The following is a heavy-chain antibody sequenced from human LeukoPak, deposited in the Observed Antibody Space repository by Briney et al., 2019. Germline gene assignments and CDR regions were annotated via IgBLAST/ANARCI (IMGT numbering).Heavy chain of an antibody. CDR3: VRDLGGRSGH. J-gene: IGHJ4*02. Sequence: PGESLRLSCTASGFTFSNFWMGWVRQAPGKGLEWVANIKQDETEKFYLGSVKGRFTISRDNAKNSLYLQMNSLRVEDTAVYYCVRDLGGRSGHWGQGTLVTVSS. D-gene: IGHD1-26*01. CDR2: IKQDETEK. V-gene: IGHV3-7*01. CDR1: GFTFSNFW.